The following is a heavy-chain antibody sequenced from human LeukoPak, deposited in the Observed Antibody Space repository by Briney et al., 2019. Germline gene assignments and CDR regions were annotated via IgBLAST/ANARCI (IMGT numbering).Heavy chain of an antibody. CDR3: ARDNSVRDEAWWFNP. J-gene: IGHJ5*02. D-gene: IGHD5-24*01. V-gene: IGHV1-8*01. CDR1: GYTFTSYD. CDR2: MNPNSGNT. Sequence: ASVKVSCRASGYTFTSYDINWVRQATGQGGEWMGWMNPNSGNTGYAQKFQGRVTLTRDMSTSKDYLELSSLRSEDTAVYYCARDNSVRDEAWWFNPWGQGTLVTVSS.